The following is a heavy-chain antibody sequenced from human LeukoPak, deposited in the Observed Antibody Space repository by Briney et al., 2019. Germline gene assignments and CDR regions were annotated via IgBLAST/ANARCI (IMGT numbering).Heavy chain of an antibody. V-gene: IGHV4-34*01. Sequence: SETLSLTCGVYGGSFSGYYWSWIRQPPGKGLEWIGEINHSGSTNYNPSLKSRVTISVDTSKNQFFLKLSSVTAADTAVYYCARRLGYCSSTSCYRGPDYYYYMDVWGKGTTVTVSS. D-gene: IGHD2-2*01. J-gene: IGHJ6*03. CDR2: INHSGST. CDR1: GGSFSGYY. CDR3: ARRLGYCSSTSCYRGPDYYYYMDV.